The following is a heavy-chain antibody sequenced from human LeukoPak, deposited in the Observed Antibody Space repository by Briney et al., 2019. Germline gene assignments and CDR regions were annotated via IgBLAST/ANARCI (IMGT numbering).Heavy chain of an antibody. V-gene: IGHV3-30-3*01. CDR1: GFTFSSYA. Sequence: PGGSLRLSCAASGFTFSSYAMHWVRQAPGKGLEWVAIISYDRSNKYYADSVKGRFTISRDNSKNTLYVQMKSLRAEDTAVYYCAREIVVVDIWGQGTLVTVSS. CDR3: AREIVVVDI. CDR2: ISYDRSNK. J-gene: IGHJ4*02. D-gene: IGHD1-26*01.